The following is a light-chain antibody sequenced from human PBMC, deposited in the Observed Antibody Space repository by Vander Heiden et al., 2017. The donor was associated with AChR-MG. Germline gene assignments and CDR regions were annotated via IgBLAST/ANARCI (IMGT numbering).Light chain of an antibody. V-gene: IGLV2-18*02. Sequence: QSALTQPPSVSGSPGQSVTISCTGPSSDIGTYNRVSWYQQPPGTAPKLLIYDVSNRPSGVPGRFSGSKSGNTASLTISGLQAEDEADYYCTAYTSSNTWVFGGGTKLTVL. J-gene: IGLJ3*02. CDR3: TAYTSSNTWV. CDR1: SSDIGTYNR. CDR2: DVS.